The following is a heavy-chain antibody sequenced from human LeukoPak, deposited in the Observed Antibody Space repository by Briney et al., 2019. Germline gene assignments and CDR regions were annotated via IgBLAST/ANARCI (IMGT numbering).Heavy chain of an antibody. Sequence: PSETLSLTCTVSGGSVSSGSNYWSWIRQPPGKGLEWIGYIYYSGSTNYNPSLKSRVTISVDTSKDQFSLKLSSVTAADTAVYYCARGGDQRVRYYFWGQGTLVTVSS. CDR2: IYYSGST. CDR3: ARGGDQRVRYYF. D-gene: IGHD3-10*01. CDR1: GGSVSSGSNY. J-gene: IGHJ4*02. V-gene: IGHV4-61*01.